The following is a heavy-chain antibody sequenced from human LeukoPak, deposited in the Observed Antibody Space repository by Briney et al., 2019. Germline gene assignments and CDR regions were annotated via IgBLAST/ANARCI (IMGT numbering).Heavy chain of an antibody. V-gene: IGHV3-49*03. CDR2: IRSKAYGGTT. J-gene: IGHJ4*02. D-gene: IGHD5-12*01. CDR1: GFTFGDYA. CDR3: TRVVWKVAMSLDY. Sequence: GGSLRLSCTASGFTFGDYAMSWFRQAPGKGLEWVGFIRSKAYGGTTEYAASVKGRFTISRDDSKSIAYLQMNSLKTEDTAVYYCTRVVWKVAMSLDYWGQGTLVTVSS.